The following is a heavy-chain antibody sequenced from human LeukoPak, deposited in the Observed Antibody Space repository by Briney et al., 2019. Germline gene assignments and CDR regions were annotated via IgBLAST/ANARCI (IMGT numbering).Heavy chain of an antibody. V-gene: IGHV3-30*02. CDR2: IRYDGSNK. CDR1: GFTFSSYG. Sequence: GGSLRLSCAASGFTFSSYGMHWVRQAPGKGLEWVAFIRYDGSNKYYADSVKGRFTISRDNAKNSLYLQMNSLRAEDTAVYYCARIFALYGSGVMDVWGQGTTVTVSS. D-gene: IGHD3-10*01. J-gene: IGHJ6*02. CDR3: ARIFALYGSGVMDV.